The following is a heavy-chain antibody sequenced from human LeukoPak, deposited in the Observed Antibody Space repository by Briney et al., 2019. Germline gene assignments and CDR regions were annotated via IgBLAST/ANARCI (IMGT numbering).Heavy chain of an antibody. Sequence: SQTLSLTCTVSGGSISSGGYYWSWIRQHPGKGLEWIGYIYYSGSTYYNPSLKSRVTISVDTSKNQFSLKLSSVTAADTAVYYCARDATETPYSSSWYGNNWFDPWGQGTLVTVSS. CDR1: GGSISSGGYY. D-gene: IGHD6-13*01. CDR3: ARDATETPYSSSWYGNNWFDP. CDR2: IYYSGST. J-gene: IGHJ5*02. V-gene: IGHV4-31*03.